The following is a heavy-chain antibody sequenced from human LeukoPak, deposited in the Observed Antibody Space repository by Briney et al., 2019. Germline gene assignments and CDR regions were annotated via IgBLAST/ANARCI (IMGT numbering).Heavy chain of an antibody. CDR2: ISWSSSYI. D-gene: IGHD6-13*01. V-gene: IGHV3-21*01. CDR1: GYTFNIYS. J-gene: IGHJ4*02. Sequence: PGVSLRLPCAASGYTFNIYSMNWAPHAPGEGLEWVSSISWSSSYIYYADSVKGRFTISRDNAKNSLYLQMNSLRAEDTAVYYCARVIPRGAGAAAYPYYFDYWGQGTLVTVSS. CDR3: ARVIPRGAGAAAYPYYFDY.